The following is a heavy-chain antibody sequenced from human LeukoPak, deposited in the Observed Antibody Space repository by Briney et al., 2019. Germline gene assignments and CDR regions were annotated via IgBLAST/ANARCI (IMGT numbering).Heavy chain of an antibody. D-gene: IGHD4-17*01. CDR2: IYPSGST. J-gene: IGHJ2*01. CDR1: GGSISSGDYY. CDR3: AKGDGDYGSDWYFDL. Sequence: SETLSLTCTVSGGSISSGDYYWSWIRQPPGKGLEWIGYIYPSGSTYYNPSLKSRVTISVDRSKNQFSLKLSSVTAADTAVYYCAKGDGDYGSDWYFDLWGRGTLVTVSS. V-gene: IGHV4-30-2*01.